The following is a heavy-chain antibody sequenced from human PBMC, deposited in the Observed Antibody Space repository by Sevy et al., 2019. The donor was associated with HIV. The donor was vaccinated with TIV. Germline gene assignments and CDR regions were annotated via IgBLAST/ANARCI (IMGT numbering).Heavy chain of an antibody. J-gene: IGHJ4*02. Sequence: GGSLRLSCAASGFNFSSYTINWVCQAPGKGLEWVSSISSSSNYTYYADSVKGRFTISRDNAKNSLYLQMNSLRAEDTAVYYCARVYSGYYNSWGQGALVTVSS. CDR1: GFNFSSYT. CDR2: ISSSSNYT. CDR3: ARVYSGYYNS. D-gene: IGHD1-26*01. V-gene: IGHV3-21*01.